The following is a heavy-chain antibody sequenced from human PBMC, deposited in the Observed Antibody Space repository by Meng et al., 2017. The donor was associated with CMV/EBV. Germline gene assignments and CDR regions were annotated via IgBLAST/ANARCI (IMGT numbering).Heavy chain of an antibody. CDR1: GFTFSNYC. V-gene: IGHV3-7*01. J-gene: IGHJ3*02. Sequence: GESLKISCAASGFTFSNYCMSWVRQAPGKGLEWVANINQDGSEKYYVDSVKGRFTISRDNAKNSLYLQMNSLRAEDTAVYYCARRGGQYESNARLGAFDIWGQGTMVTVSS. D-gene: IGHD3-22*01. CDR3: ARRGGQYESNARLGAFDI. CDR2: INQDGSEK.